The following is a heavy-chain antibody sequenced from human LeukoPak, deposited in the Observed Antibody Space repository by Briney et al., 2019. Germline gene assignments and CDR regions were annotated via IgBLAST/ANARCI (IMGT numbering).Heavy chain of an antibody. J-gene: IGHJ4*02. CDR3: AKDLPETYYYGSGSYCLFDY. CDR1: GFTFSSYA. CDR2: ISGSGGST. Sequence: PGGSLRLSCAASGFTFSSYAMTWVRQTPGKGLGWVSAISGSGGSTYYADSVKGRFTISRDNSKNTLYLQMNSLRAEDTAVYYCAKDLPETYYYGSGSYCLFDYWGQGTLVTVSS. D-gene: IGHD3-10*01. V-gene: IGHV3-23*01.